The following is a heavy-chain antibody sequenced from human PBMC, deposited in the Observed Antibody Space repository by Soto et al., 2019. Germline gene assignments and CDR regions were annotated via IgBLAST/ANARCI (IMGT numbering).Heavy chain of an antibody. CDR2: IIPIFGTA. CDR1: GGTFSSYA. Sequence: QVQLVQSGAEVKKPGSSVKVSCKASGGTFSSYAISWVRQAPGQGLEWMGGIIPIFGTANYAQKFQGRVTITAEESTSTAYMELGSLRSEDTAVYYCARGMGPYDSIRPRPGDAFDIWGQGTMVTVSS. V-gene: IGHV1-69*01. J-gene: IGHJ3*02. CDR3: ARGMGPYDSIRPRPGDAFDI. D-gene: IGHD3-22*01.